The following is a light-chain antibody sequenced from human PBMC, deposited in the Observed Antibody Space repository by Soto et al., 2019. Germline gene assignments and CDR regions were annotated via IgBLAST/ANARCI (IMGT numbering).Light chain of an antibody. V-gene: IGKV3-20*01. Sequence: EIELTQSPGTLSLSPGEGATLSCRASQSVTNNYLGWYQQKPGQALRLLIYDASSRATGIPERFSGSGSGTDFTLTISRLDPEDFAMYYCQRYDTPRRTFGQGTKVDIK. CDR1: QSVTNNY. CDR2: DAS. J-gene: IGKJ1*01. CDR3: QRYDTPRRT.